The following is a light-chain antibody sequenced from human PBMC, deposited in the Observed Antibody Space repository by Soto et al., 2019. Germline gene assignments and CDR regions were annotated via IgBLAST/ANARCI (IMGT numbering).Light chain of an antibody. J-gene: IGKJ2*01. Sequence: EIVMTQSPDTLSVSPGERATLSCRASQSVSSSYLAWYQQKPGQAPRLLIYGASNRATGIPDRFSGSGSGTDFILTISRLEAEDFAVYYCQQYDTSPRTFGQGTKVDI. CDR3: QQYDTSPRT. V-gene: IGKV3-20*01. CDR2: GAS. CDR1: QSVSSSY.